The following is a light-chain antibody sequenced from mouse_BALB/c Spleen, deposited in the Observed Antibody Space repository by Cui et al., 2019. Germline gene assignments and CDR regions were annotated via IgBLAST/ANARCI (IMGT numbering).Light chain of an antibody. CDR1: SSVSY. CDR2: GTS. J-gene: IGKJ4*01. Sequence: QIVLNQSPAIMSASPGEKVTITCSASSSVSYLHCFQQKPGTFPKFWIYGTSNLASGSPARFSGIGSGLSYSLTSSRLGPEVSAIYYFQHSSSYPFTFGSGTKLEIK. CDR3: QHSSSYPFT. V-gene: IGKV4-57*01.